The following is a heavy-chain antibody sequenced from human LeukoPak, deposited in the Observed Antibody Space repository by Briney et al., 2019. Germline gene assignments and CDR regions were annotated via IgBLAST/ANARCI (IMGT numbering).Heavy chain of an antibody. J-gene: IGHJ4*02. CDR3: ARLGEARGIAVALVDY. CDR2: ISAYNGNT. V-gene: IGHV1-18*01. CDR1: GYTFTSYG. D-gene: IGHD6-19*01. Sequence: ASVKVSCKASGYTFTSYGISWVRQAPGQGLEWMGWISAYNGNTNYAQKLQGRVTMTTDTSTSTAYMGLRSLRSDDTAVYYCARLGEARGIAVALVDYWGQGTLVTVSS.